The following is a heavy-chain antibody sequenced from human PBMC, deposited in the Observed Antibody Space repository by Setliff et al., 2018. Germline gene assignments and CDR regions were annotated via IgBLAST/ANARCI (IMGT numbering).Heavy chain of an antibody. J-gene: IGHJ6*02. CDR1: GFTFSSYA. CDR2: ISATSGTT. V-gene: IGHV3-23*01. CDR3: ARNWATAQHYYYGMDV. D-gene: IGHD2-21*02. Sequence: GGSLRLSCAASGFTFSSYAMTWVRQAPGKGLECVSGISATSGTTNYADSVKGRFTISRDNSKNTLYVQMNSLRADDTAVYYCARNWATAQHYYYGMDVWGQGTTVTVSS.